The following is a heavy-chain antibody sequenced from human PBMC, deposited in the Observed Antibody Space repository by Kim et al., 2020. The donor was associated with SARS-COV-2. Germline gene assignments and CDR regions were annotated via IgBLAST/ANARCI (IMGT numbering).Heavy chain of an antibody. D-gene: IGHD3-10*01. J-gene: IGHJ4*02. CDR3: ASYGSGSDYY. V-gene: IGHV4-39*01. CDR1: GGSISSSSYY. CDR2: IYYSGST. Sequence: SETLSLTCTVSGGSISSSSYYWGWIRQPPGKGLEWIGSIYYSGSTYYNPSLKSRVTISVDTSKNQFSLKLSSVTAADTAVYYCASYGSGSDYYWGQGTLVTVSS.